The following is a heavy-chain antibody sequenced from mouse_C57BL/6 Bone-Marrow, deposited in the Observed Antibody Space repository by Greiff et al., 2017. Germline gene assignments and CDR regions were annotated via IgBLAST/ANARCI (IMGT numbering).Heavy chain of an antibody. V-gene: IGHV3-6*01. J-gene: IGHJ2*01. CDR3: ARGTTEGFDY. D-gene: IGHD1-1*01. CDR2: ISYDGSN. Sequence: EVQVVESGPGLVKPSQSLSLTCSVTGYSITSGYYWNWIRQFPGNKLEWMGYISYDGSNNYNPSLKNRISITRDTSKNQFYRKLNTVTTEDTATYYCARGTTEGFDYWGQGTTLTVSS. CDR1: GYSITSGYY.